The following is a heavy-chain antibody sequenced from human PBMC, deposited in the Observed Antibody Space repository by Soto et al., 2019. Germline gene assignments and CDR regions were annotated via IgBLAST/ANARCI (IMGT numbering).Heavy chain of an antibody. CDR1: GGSISSYY. Sequence: SETLSLTCTVSGGSISSYYWSWIRQPPGKGLEWIGYIYYSGSTNYNPSLKSRVTISVDTSKNQFSLKLSSVTAADTAVYYCARGAFDIWGQGTMVTVSS. J-gene: IGHJ3*02. CDR2: IYYSGST. V-gene: IGHV4-59*01. CDR3: ARGAFDI.